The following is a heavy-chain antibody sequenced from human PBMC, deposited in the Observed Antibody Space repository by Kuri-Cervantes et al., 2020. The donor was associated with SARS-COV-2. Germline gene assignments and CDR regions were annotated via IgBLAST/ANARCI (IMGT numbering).Heavy chain of an antibody. CDR3: AKAYDPYGMDV. V-gene: IGHV3-30*18. CDR1: GFNFSRTD. Sequence: GGSLRLSCAASGFNFSRTDMHWVRQAPGKGLEWVAVISYDGSNKYYADSVKGRFTISRDNSKNTLYLQMNSLRAEDTAVYYCAKAYDPYGMDVWGQGTTVTVSS. J-gene: IGHJ6*02. CDR2: ISYDGSNK. D-gene: IGHD5-12*01.